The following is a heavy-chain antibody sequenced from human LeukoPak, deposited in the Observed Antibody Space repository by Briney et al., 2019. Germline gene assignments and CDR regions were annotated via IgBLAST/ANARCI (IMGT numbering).Heavy chain of an antibody. V-gene: IGHV3-43*01. CDR2: ISWDGGST. CDR3: AVSYSGYECPGD. J-gene: IGHJ4*02. D-gene: IGHD5-12*01. CDR1: GFTFDDYT. Sequence: PGGSLRLSCAASGFTFDDYTMHWVRQAPGKGLEWVSLISWDGGSTYYADSVKGRFTISRDNSKNSLYLQMNSLRTEDTALYYCAVSYSGYECPGDWGQGTLVTVSS.